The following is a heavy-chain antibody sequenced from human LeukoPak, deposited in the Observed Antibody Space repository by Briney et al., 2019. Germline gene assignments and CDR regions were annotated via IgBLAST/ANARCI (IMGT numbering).Heavy chain of an antibody. D-gene: IGHD3-10*01. CDR1: GYTLTSNA. Sequence: ASVKVSCKASGYTLTSNAMNWVRQAPGQGLEWMGWINTNTGNPTYAQGFTGRFVFSLDTSVSTAYLQISSLKAEDTAVYYCARGGIYGSGSYPPSWGQGTLVTVSS. CDR3: ARGGIYGSGSYPPS. CDR2: INTNTGNP. V-gene: IGHV7-4-1*02. J-gene: IGHJ5*02.